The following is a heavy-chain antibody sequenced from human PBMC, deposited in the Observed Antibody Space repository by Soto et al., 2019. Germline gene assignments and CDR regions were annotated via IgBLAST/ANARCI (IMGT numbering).Heavy chain of an antibody. CDR1: GGSISSYY. Sequence: SETLSLTCTVSGGSISSYYWSWIRQPPGKGLEWIAYIYYSGSTNYNPSLKSRVAISGDTSKNQFSLKLSSVTAADTAVYYCARTVIGGFDYWGQAILVSVSS. J-gene: IGHJ4*02. D-gene: IGHD3-16*02. V-gene: IGHV4-59*01. CDR2: IYYSGST. CDR3: ARTVIGGFDY.